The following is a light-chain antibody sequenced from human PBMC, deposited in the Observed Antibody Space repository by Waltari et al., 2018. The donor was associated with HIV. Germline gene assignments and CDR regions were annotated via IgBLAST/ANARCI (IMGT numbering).Light chain of an antibody. CDR1: RSDVGSYNL. CDR2: EGS. Sequence: QSALTQPASVSGSPGPSITISCTGTRSDVGSYNLVSCYQQHPGKAPKLMIYEGSKRPSGVSNRFSGSKSGNTASLTISGLQAEDEADYYCCSYAGSSTYVFGGGTKLTVL. J-gene: IGLJ3*02. CDR3: CSYAGSSTYV. V-gene: IGLV2-23*01.